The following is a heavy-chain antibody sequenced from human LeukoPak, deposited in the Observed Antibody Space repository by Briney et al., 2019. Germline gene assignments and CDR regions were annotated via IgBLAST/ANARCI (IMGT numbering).Heavy chain of an antibody. V-gene: IGHV3-74*01. CDR1: GLAFSAYK. CDR2: ISTDGYTT. J-gene: IGHJ4*02. Sequence: GGSMRLSCAASGLAFSAYKMHWVRQAPRKGLVWVSRISTDGYTTDYADSVKGRFTISRDSSKNTLYLQMNSLRAEDTAVYYCAREYCSGGSCYPDYWGQGTLVTVSS. CDR3: AREYCSGGSCYPDY. D-gene: IGHD2-15*01.